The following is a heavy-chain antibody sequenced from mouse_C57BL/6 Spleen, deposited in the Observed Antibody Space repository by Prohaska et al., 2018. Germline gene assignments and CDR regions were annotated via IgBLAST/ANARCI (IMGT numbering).Heavy chain of an antibody. J-gene: IGHJ4*01. D-gene: IGHD1-1*01. CDR2: INPNNGGT. CDR3: ARYPYYGSSHYYAMDY. V-gene: IGHV1-26*01. Sequence: HGKSLEWIGDINPNNGGTSYNQKFKGKATLTVDKSSSTAYMELRSLTSEDSAVYYCARYPYYGSSHYYAMDYWGQGTSVTVSS.